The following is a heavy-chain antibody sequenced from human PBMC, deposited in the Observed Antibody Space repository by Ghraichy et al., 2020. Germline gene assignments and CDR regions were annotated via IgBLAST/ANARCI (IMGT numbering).Heavy chain of an antibody. CDR3: TRGGGWLTDN. D-gene: IGHD6-19*01. CDR2: THYSGST. J-gene: IGHJ4*02. Sequence: SQTLSLTCFVSGGSISGSYCGWFRQPPGKGLEWIGFTHYSGSTEYNPSLTSRVTISVDTTKNHFSLRLSSVTAADTAIYYFTRGGGWLTDNWGQGTLVTVSS. CDR1: GGSISGSY. V-gene: IGHV4-59*12.